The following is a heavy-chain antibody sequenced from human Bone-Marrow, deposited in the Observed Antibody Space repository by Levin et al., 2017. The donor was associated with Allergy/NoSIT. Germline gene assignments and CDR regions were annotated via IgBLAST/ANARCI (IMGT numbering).Heavy chain of an antibody. V-gene: IGHV3-21*01. J-gene: IGHJ6*02. Sequence: GGSLSLSCAASGFTFSTYALNWVRQAPGKGLEWVSSINAISSHIYYANSVRGRFTISRDNARNSLYLQMSSLRPEDTAVYYCARDDSFTGYQRFDAMDVWGRGTTVTVSS. CDR3: ARDDSFTGYQRFDAMDV. D-gene: IGHD3-9*01. CDR2: INAISSHI. CDR1: GFTFSTYA.